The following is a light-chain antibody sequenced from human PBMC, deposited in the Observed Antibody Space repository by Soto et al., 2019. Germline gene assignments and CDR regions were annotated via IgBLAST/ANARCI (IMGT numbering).Light chain of an antibody. CDR1: SSDVGAYKY. J-gene: IGLJ3*02. CDR2: EVS. Sequence: QSALTQPPSASGSPGQSVTISCTGTSSDVGAYKYVSWYQQYPGKAPKLMIYEVSKRPSGVPDRFSGSKSGNTASLTVFGLQPEDEADYYCTLYVDSDIWEFGGGTKQTLL. V-gene: IGLV2-8*01. CDR3: TLYVDSDIWE.